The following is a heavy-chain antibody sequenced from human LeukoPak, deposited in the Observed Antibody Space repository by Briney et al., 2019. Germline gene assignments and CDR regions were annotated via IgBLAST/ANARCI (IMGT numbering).Heavy chain of an antibody. D-gene: IGHD6-19*01. CDR3: AKGGLAVAGLYYYFDY. CDR1: GFTFDDYA. V-gene: IGHV3-9*01. CDR2: ISWNSGSI. J-gene: IGHJ4*02. Sequence: PGRSLRLSCAASGFTFDDYAMHWVRQAPGKGLEWVSGISWNSGSIGYADSVKGRFTISRDNAKNSLYLQMNSLRAEDTALYYCAKGGLAVAGLYYYFDYWGQGTLVTVSS.